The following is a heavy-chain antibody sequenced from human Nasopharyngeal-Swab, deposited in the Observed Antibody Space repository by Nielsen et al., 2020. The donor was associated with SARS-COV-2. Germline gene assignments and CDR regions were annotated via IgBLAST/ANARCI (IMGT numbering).Heavy chain of an antibody. CDR2: VYNSGST. D-gene: IGHD3-16*02. CDR3: ARGSRYVWGSYRYPPDY. V-gene: IGHV4-59*08. J-gene: IGHJ4*02. CDR1: GGSISGYY. Sequence: SETLSLTCTVSGGSISGYYWSWIRQPPGKGLEWIGYVYNSGSTKYNPSLKSRVTVSGDTSKNQFSLKLSSVTAADTAVYYCARGSRYVWGSYRYPPDYWGQGTLVTVSS.